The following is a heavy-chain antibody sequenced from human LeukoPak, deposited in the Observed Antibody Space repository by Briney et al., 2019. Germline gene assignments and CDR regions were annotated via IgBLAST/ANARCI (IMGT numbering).Heavy chain of an antibody. CDR3: AKDLGSGWTTGPHQYFDY. D-gene: IGHD6-19*01. V-gene: IGHV3-30*02. CDR2: IRYDGSNE. Sequence: PGGSLRLSCAASGFTFSSYGMHWVRQAPGKGLEWVAFIRYDGSNEYYADSVKGRFTISRDNSKNTLYLQMSSLRAEDTAVYYCAKDLGSGWTTGPHQYFDYWGQGTLVTVSS. J-gene: IGHJ4*02. CDR1: GFTFSSYG.